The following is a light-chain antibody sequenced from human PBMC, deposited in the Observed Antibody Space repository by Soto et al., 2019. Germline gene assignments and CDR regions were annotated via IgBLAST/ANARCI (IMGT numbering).Light chain of an antibody. CDR1: SGHSNYA. V-gene: IGLV4-69*01. Sequence: QAVVTQSPSASASLGASVKLTRTMSSGHSNYAIAWHQQQPEKGPRYLMKLNSDGSHSKGDGIPDRFSGSTSGAERYLTISSLQSEDEADYYCQTWGTGSVIFGGGTKLTVL. J-gene: IGLJ2*01. CDR3: QTWGTGSVI. CDR2: LNSDGSH.